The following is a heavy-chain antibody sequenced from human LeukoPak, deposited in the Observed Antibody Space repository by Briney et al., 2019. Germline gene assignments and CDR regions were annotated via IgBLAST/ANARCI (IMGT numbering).Heavy chain of an antibody. Sequence: ASVKVSCKASGYTFTSYGISWVRQAPGQGLEWMGWISAYNGNTNYAQKLQGRVTMTTDTSTSTAYMELRSLRSDDTAVYYCARVAFGYRKTRYYYMDVWGKGTTVTISS. CDR2: ISAYNGNT. V-gene: IGHV1-18*01. CDR3: ARVAFGYRKTRYYYMDV. J-gene: IGHJ6*03. D-gene: IGHD3-16*01. CDR1: GYTFTSYG.